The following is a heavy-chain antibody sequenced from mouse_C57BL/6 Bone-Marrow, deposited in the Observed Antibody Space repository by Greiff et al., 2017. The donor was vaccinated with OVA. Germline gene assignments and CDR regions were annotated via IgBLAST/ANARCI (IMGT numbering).Heavy chain of an antibody. D-gene: IGHD2-2*01. V-gene: IGHV5-17*01. Sequence: EVKLVESGGGLVKPGGSLKLSCAASGFTFSDYGMHWVRQAPEKGLEWVAYISSGSSTIYYADTVKGRFTISRDNAKNTLFLQMTSLRSEDTAMYYCARAYGFPFAYWGQGTLVTVSA. J-gene: IGHJ3*01. CDR2: ISSGSSTI. CDR3: ARAYGFPFAY. CDR1: GFTFSDYG.